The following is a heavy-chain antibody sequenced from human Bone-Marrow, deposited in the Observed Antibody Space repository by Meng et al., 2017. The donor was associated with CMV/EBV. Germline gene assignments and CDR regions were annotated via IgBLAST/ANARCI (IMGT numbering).Heavy chain of an antibody. CDR1: GITFDTFA. J-gene: IGHJ4*02. V-gene: IGHV3-30*02. Sequence: GESLKISCAVSGITFDTFAMYWARQAPGKGLEWVAFIRFDGRNKYYGDSVKGRFTISRDNSRKTLYLEMTSLRPEDTAVYYCAKDPDYWGQGTVVTVSS. CDR3: AKDPDY. CDR2: IRFDGRNK.